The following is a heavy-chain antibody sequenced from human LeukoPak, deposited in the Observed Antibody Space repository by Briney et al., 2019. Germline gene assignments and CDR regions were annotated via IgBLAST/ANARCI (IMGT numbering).Heavy chain of an antibody. J-gene: IGHJ4*02. D-gene: IGHD2-2*01. CDR3: AREQDIVVVPAAMGYFDY. CDR2: INPNSGGT. V-gene: IGHV1-2*02. Sequence: ASVKVFCKASGYTFTGYYMHWVRQAPGQGLEWMGWINPNSGGTNYAQKFQGRVTMTRDTSISTAYMELSRLRSDDTAVYYCAREQDIVVVPAAMGYFDYWGQGTLVTVSS. CDR1: GYTFTGYY.